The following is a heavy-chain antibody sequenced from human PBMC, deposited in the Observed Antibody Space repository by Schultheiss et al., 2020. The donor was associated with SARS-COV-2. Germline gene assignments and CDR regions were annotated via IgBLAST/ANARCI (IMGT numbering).Heavy chain of an antibody. CDR2: ISGSGGST. CDR3: ARDRRFDY. CDR1: GFTFDDYA. Sequence: SCAASGFTFDDYAMHWVRQAPGKGLEWVSAISGSGGSTYYADSVKGRFTISRDNSKNTLYLQMNSLRGEDTAVYYCARDRRFDYWGQGTLVTVSS. V-gene: IGHV3-23*01. J-gene: IGHJ4*02.